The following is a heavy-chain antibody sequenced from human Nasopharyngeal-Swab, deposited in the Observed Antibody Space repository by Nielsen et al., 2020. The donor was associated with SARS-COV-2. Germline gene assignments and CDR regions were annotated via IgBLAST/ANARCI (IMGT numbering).Heavy chain of an antibody. CDR3: ASHDYGDYGVVDY. Sequence: WIRQPPGKGLEWIGSIYYAGSSSYSGRTYYNPSLENRVTISEDTSKNRFSLKGNSVTAADTAVYYCASHDYGDYGVVDYWGQGTLVTVSS. CDR2: IYYAGSSSYSGRT. D-gene: IGHD4-17*01. J-gene: IGHJ4*02. V-gene: IGHV4-39*02.